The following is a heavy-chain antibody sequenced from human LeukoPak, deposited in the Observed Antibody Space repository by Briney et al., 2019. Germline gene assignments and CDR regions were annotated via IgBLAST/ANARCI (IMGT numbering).Heavy chain of an antibody. CDR3: ARDALAPLDY. Sequence: TGGSLRLSCVASGFTFSSYSMNWVRQAPGKGLEWVSSISSSSSYIYYADSVKGRFTISRDNAKNSLYLQMNSLRAEDTAVYYCARDALAPLDYWGQGTLVTVSS. J-gene: IGHJ4*02. CDR2: ISSSSSYI. CDR1: GFTFSSYS. V-gene: IGHV3-21*01. D-gene: IGHD5-12*01.